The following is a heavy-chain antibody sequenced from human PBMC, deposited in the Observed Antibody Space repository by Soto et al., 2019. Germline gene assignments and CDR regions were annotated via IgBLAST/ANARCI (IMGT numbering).Heavy chain of an antibody. J-gene: IGHJ6*02. CDR2: VSWNGGAT. CDR1: GFGFADYA. D-gene: IGHD2-8*02. V-gene: IGHV3-43*01. Sequence: GGSLRLSCAASGFGFADYAMHWVRQAPGKGLDWVSIVSWNGGATYYAASVKGRFTISRDNSKNSVYLHMTSLRPEDTALYYFAKGWWKDGVYGWGQGTTGTVAS. CDR3: AKGWWKDGVYG.